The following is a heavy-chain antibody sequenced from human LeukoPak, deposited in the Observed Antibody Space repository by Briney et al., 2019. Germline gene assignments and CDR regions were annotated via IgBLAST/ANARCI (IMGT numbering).Heavy chain of an antibody. CDR2: ISSSSYI. CDR3: ARDRSSSVNFDY. CDR1: GFTFSHFG. J-gene: IGHJ4*02. V-gene: IGHV3-21*01. Sequence: GGSLRLSCAASGFTFSHFGMHWVRQAPGKGLEWVSSISSSSYIYYADSVKGRFTISRDNAKNSLYLQMNSLRAEDTAVYYCARDRSSSVNFDYWGQGTLVTVSS. D-gene: IGHD6-6*01.